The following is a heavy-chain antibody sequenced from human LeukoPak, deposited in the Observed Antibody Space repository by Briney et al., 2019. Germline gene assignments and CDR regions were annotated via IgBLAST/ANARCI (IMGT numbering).Heavy chain of an antibody. CDR1: GYSFTNYW. Sequence: GESLKISCKGSGYSFTNYWIGWVRQMPGKGLEWMGIIFPSDSDTRYSPSFQGQVTISADKSISTAYLQWSSLKASDTAIYYCTRGRPIDYWGQGTLVTVSS. V-gene: IGHV5-51*01. CDR2: IFPSDSDT. CDR3: TRGRPIDY. J-gene: IGHJ4*02.